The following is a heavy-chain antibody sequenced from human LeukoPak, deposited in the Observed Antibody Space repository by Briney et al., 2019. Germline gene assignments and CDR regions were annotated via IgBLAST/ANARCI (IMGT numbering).Heavy chain of an antibody. CDR1: GGSVSSGSYY. V-gene: IGHV4-61*01. J-gene: IGHJ2*01. CDR2: IYYSGST. CDR3: ARDLSCGGDCCYWYFDL. D-gene: IGHD2-21*02. Sequence: SETLSLTCTVSGGSVSSGSYYWSWIRQPPGKGLEWIGYIYYSGSTNYNPSLKSRVTISVDTSKNQFSLKLSSVTAADTAVYYCARDLSCGGDCCYWYFDLWGRGTLVTVSS.